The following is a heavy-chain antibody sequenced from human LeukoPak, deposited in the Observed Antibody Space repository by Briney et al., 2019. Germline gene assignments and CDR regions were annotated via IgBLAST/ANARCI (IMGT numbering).Heavy chain of an antibody. J-gene: IGHJ4*02. D-gene: IGHD3-22*01. CDR3: TTVPYYYDNSGYYHGVFDY. CDR1: GCTFSNAW. CDR2: IKSKPYGGTT. Sequence: GGSLRLSCAASGCTFSNAWLSWVRLAPGKGLEWVGRIKSKPYGGTTDYAAPVQGRFTISRDDSKNTLYLQMNSLKTEDTAVYYCTTVPYYYDNSGYYHGVFDYWGQGTLVTVSS. V-gene: IGHV3-15*01.